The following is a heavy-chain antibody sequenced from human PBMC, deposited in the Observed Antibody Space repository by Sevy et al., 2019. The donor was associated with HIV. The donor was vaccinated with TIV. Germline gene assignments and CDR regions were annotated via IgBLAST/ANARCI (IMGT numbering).Heavy chain of an antibody. CDR2: IYYSGST. D-gene: IGHD6-19*01. Sequence: SETLSLTCTLSGGSISSSSYYWGWIRQPPGKGLEWIGSIYYSGSTYYNPSLKSRVTISVDTSKNPFSLMLSSVTAADTAVYYCARGYSSGWYVFYFDYWGQGTLVTVSS. CDR1: GGSISSSSYY. CDR3: ARGYSSGWYVFYFDY. J-gene: IGHJ4*02. V-gene: IGHV4-39*01.